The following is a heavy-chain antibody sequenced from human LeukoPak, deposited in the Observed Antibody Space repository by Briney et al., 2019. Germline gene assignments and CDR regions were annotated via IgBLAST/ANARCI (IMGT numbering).Heavy chain of an antibody. D-gene: IGHD2-15*01. Sequence: SETLSLTCAVSGGSISSGGYSWTWIRQPPGKSLEWIGYIYFDDRTSYNPSLKSRVTISADRSKNQFSLKLNSVTAADTAIDYCARGDCRGGSCYTGTGWFDTWGQGTRVTVSS. J-gene: IGHJ5*02. V-gene: IGHV4-30-2*01. CDR1: GGSISSGGYS. CDR2: IYFDDRT. CDR3: ARGDCRGGSCYTGTGWFDT.